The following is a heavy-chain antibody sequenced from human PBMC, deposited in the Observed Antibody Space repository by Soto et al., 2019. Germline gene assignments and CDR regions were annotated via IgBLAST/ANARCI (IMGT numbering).Heavy chain of an antibody. V-gene: IGHV3-30*18. J-gene: IGHJ1*01. CDR1: GFTFSSYG. CDR3: AKSDPYDSSGYYYEYFQH. CDR2: ISYDGSNK. D-gene: IGHD3-22*01. Sequence: QVQLVESGGGVVQPGRSLRLSCAASGFTFSSYGMHWVRQAPGKGLEWVAVISYDGSNKYYADSVKGRFTISRDNSKNTLYLQRNSLRAEDTAVYYCAKSDPYDSSGYYYEYFQHWGQGTLVTVSS.